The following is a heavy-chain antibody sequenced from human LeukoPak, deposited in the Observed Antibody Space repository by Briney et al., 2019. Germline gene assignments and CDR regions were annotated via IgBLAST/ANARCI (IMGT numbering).Heavy chain of an antibody. CDR1: GFIFSSYV. D-gene: IGHD3-16*01. J-gene: IGHJ4*02. Sequence: GGSLRLSCAASGFIFSSYVMGWVRQAPGKGLEWVSSISVGGGDTFASDSVKGRFTITRENSENMLYLQMTGLRVEDTAVYFCAKLNLGEMAYFDSWGQGTLVTVSS. V-gene: IGHV3-23*01. CDR3: AKLNLGEMAYFDS. CDR2: ISVGGGDT.